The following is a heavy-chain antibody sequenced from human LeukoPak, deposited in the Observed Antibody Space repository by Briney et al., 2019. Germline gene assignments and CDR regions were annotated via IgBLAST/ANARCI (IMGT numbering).Heavy chain of an antibody. CDR3: TTSSFGVVIIEYYYYMDV. CDR1: GFTFSNAW. D-gene: IGHD3-3*01. V-gene: IGHV3-15*01. Sequence: PGGSLRLSCAASGFTFSNAWMSWVRQAPGKGLEWVGRIKSKTDGGTTDYAAPVKGRFTISRDDSKNTLYLQMNSLKTEDTAVYYCTTSSFGVVIIEYYYYMDVWGKGTTVTVSS. CDR2: IKSKTDGGTT. J-gene: IGHJ6*03.